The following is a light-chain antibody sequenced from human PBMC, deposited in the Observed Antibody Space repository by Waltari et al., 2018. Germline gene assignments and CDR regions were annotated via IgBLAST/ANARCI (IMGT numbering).Light chain of an antibody. J-gene: IGLJ3*02. CDR3: SSYTTSSTWV. CDR1: SSDVGGYNY. Sequence: QSALTQPASVSGSPGQSITISCTGTSSDVGGYNYVSWYQQHPGEAPKLMIYEVRNRPSGVSNRFSGSKSGNTASLTISGLQAEDEAGYYCSSYTTSSTWVFGGGTKLTVL. V-gene: IGLV2-14*01. CDR2: EVR.